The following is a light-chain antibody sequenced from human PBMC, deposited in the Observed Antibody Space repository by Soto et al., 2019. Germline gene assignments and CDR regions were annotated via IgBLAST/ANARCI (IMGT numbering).Light chain of an antibody. J-gene: IGLJ1*01. CDR3: SSYTTGSTLPRV. CDR2: GVN. V-gene: IGLV2-14*01. Sequence: QSVLTQPASVSGSPGQSITISCTGSSNDIGTYEYVSWHQHHPGRAPKLIIFGVNDRPSGISDRFSGSKSGNTASLTIFGLQLEDEAVYYCSSYTTGSTLPRVFGTGTKVTAL. CDR1: SNDIGTYEY.